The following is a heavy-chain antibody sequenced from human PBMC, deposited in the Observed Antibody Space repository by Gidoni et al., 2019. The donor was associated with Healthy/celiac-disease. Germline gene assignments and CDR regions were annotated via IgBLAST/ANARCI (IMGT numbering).Heavy chain of an antibody. CDR2: IYSGGST. V-gene: IGHV3-66*01. Sequence: EVQLVESGGGLVQPGGSLRLSCAASGFTVSSNYMSWVRQAPGKGLEWVSVIYSGGSTYYADSVKGRFTISRDNSKNTLYLQMNSLRAEDTAVYYCARYGPAYYDSSGPTDAFDIWGQGTMVTVSS. CDR1: GFTVSSNY. J-gene: IGHJ3*02. CDR3: ARYGPAYYDSSGPTDAFDI. D-gene: IGHD3-22*01.